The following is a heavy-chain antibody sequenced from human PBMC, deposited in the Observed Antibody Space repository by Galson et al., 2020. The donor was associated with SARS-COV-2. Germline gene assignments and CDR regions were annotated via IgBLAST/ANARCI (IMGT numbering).Heavy chain of an antibody. Sequence: SETLSLTCDVSGGSFSGYYWTWLRQPPGKGLEWIGEMNHRGVTNYNPSLKSRVSISLGPSRDQFSLKLTSVNAADTAMFFCARTTVESPSAFDVWGQGTMVTVSS. CDR1: GGSFSGYY. V-gene: IGHV4-34*01. D-gene: IGHD4-17*01. CDR2: MNHRGVT. J-gene: IGHJ3*01. CDR3: ARTTVESPSAFDV.